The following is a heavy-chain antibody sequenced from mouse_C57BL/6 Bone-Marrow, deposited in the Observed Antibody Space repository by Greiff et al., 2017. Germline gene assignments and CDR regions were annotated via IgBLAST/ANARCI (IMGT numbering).Heavy chain of an antibody. Sequence: EVKLQESGPGLVKPSQSLSLTCSVTGYSIPSGYYWNWIRQFPGNKLELMVYISYDGSHNYNPSLKNRISITRDTSKNQFVLKLNSVTTEDTATYYCAPGDYDLAWFAYWGQGTLVTVSA. J-gene: IGHJ3*01. CDR3: APGDYDLAWFAY. CDR2: ISYDGSH. CDR1: GYSIPSGYY. D-gene: IGHD2-4*01. V-gene: IGHV3-6*01.